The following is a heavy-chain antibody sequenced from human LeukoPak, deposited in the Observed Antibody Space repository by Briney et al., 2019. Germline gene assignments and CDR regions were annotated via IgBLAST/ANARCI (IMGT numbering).Heavy chain of an antibody. D-gene: IGHD3-3*01. CDR1: GGSFSGYY. CDR2: INHSGST. CDR3: ARAPRITIFGVGMKGGFVDV. V-gene: IGHV4-34*01. J-gene: IGHJ6*02. Sequence: SETLSLTCAVYGGSFSGYYWSWIRQPPGKGLEWIGEINHSGSTNYNPSLKSRVTISVDTSKNQFSLKLSSVTAADTAVYYCARAPRITIFGVGMKGGFVDVWGQGTTVTVSS.